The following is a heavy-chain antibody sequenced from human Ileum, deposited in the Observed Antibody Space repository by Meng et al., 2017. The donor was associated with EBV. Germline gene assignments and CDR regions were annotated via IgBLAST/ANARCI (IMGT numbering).Heavy chain of an antibody. CDR2: IFHPAST. V-gene: IGHV4-4*02. CDR1: GGSITRSNW. CDR3: ASRPPYNQGVSLEY. Sequence: GQRLVAPSGTLAPPCAVSGGSITRSNWWTWVRQPPGKGLEWIGEIFHPASTNYNPSLQSRITMSIDESKNQFSLKLYFVTAADTAVYYCASRPPYNQGVSLEYWGQGTLVTVSS. D-gene: IGHD3-10*01. J-gene: IGHJ4*02.